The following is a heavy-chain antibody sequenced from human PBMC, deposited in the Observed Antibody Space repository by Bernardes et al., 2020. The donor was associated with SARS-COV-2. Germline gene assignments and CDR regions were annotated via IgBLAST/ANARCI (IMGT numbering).Heavy chain of an antibody. Sequence: VGSLLLSCAASGFTVSGTYMSWVRQAPGQGLEWVSVIYSGGSTYYADSVKGRFIISRDNSKNTLYLQMNSLRAEDTAVYYCARDPAVLGAAAHTGGDYWGQGTLVTVSS. CDR3: ARDPAVLGAAAHTGGDY. CDR1: GFTVSGTY. D-gene: IGHD6-13*01. J-gene: IGHJ4*02. V-gene: IGHV3-66*01. CDR2: IYSGGST.